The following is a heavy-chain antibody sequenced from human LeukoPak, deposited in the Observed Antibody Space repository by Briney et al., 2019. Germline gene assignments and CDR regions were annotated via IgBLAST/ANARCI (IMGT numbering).Heavy chain of an antibody. CDR2: ISTSGSAI. D-gene: IGHD3-22*01. V-gene: IGHV3-48*03. J-gene: IGHJ4*02. CDR3: ARGDHGSYFFDTSGLYYFDY. Sequence: PGGSLRLSCAASGFTFSNYEIDWVRQAPRKGLEWGSYISTSGSAIYYADSVKGRFTISRDNTKNSLFLQMNSLRAEDTAVYYCARGDHGSYFFDTSGLYYFDYWGPGTLVTVSS. CDR1: GFTFSNYE.